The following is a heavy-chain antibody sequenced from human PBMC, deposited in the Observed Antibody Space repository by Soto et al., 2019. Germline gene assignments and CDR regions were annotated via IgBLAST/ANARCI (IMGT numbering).Heavy chain of an antibody. CDR2: PSYDGSNK. J-gene: IGHJ4*02. CDR1: GFTFSSYA. CDR3: AREAGGDRFDY. Sequence: QVQLVESGGGVVQPGRSLRLSCAASGFTFSSYAMHWVRQAPGKGLEWVAGPSYDGSNKYYADSVKGRFTISRDNSKNTLSQQMNSLRAEETAVYYCAREAGGDRFDYWGQGTLVTVSS. D-gene: IGHD3-16*01. V-gene: IGHV3-30-3*01.